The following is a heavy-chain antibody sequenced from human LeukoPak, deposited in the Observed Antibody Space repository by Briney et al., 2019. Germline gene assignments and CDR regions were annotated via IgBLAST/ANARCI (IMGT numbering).Heavy chain of an antibody. CDR2: MYNRGST. CDR1: GDSISIYY. Sequence: SETLSLTCTVSGDSISIYYWSWIGQSPGKELEWIGYMYNRGSTIYNPSLKSRVTISTDTSKNQFSLRLTSVTAADTAVYYCARAEKAVTGTLDYWGQGTLITVSS. D-gene: IGHD6-19*01. V-gene: IGHV4-59*01. J-gene: IGHJ4*02. CDR3: ARAEKAVTGTLDY.